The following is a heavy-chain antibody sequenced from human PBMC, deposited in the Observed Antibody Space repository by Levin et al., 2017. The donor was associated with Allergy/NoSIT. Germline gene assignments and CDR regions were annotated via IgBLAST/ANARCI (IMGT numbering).Heavy chain of an antibody. Sequence: PGGSLRLSCAASGFTFSSYWMSWVRQAPGKGLEWVANIKQDGSEKYYVDSVKGRFTISRDNAKNSLYLQMNSLRAEDTAVYYCARVGLVGHYFFDYWGQGTLVTVSS. V-gene: IGHV3-7*01. J-gene: IGHJ4*02. D-gene: IGHD3-10*01. CDR1: GFTFSSYW. CDR2: IKQDGSEK. CDR3: ARVGLVGHYFFDY.